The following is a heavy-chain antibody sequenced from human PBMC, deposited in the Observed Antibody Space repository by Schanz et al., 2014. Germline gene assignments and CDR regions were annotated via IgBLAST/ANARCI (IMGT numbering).Heavy chain of an antibody. CDR1: GFTFSSYA. D-gene: IGHD3-10*01. CDR2: ISGSGGDT. J-gene: IGHJ4*02. Sequence: EGQLLESGGGLVQPGGSLRLSCAASGFTFSSYAMSWVRQAPGKGLEWVSAISGSGGDTYYADSVKGRFTISRDSSKNTVYLQMDSLRADDTSVYYCARGRGYIIGQWGQGILVTVSS. CDR3: ARGRGYIIGQ. V-gene: IGHV3-23*01.